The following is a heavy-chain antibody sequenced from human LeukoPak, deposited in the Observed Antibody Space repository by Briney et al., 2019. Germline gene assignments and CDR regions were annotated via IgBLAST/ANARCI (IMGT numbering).Heavy chain of an antibody. CDR3: ASEWRYDYIWGSYRFHGDAFDI. J-gene: IGHJ3*02. CDR1: GFTFSSYW. D-gene: IGHD3-16*02. V-gene: IGHV3-7*01. CDR2: IKQDGSEK. Sequence: QSGGSLRLSCAASGFTFSSYWMSWVRQAPVKGLEWVANIKQDGSEKYYVDSVKGRFTISRDNAKNSLYLQMNSLRAEDTAVYYCASEWRYDYIWGSYRFHGDAFDIWGQGTMVTVSS.